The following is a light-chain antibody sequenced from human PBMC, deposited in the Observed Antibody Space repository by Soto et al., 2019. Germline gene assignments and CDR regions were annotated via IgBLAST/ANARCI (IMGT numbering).Light chain of an antibody. CDR1: SSDVGAYNY. J-gene: IGLJ1*01. V-gene: IGLV2-14*01. CDR2: EVS. CDR3: SSYTSSSTLFYV. Sequence: QSALTQPASVSGSLGQSITISCTGTSSDVGAYNYVSWYQQQPGKAPKLMISEVSNRPSGVSNRFSGSKSGNTASLTISGLQAEDEADYYCSSYTSSSTLFYVFGTGTKVTVL.